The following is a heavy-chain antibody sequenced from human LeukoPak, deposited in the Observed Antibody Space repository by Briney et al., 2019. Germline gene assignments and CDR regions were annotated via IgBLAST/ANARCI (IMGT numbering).Heavy chain of an antibody. D-gene: IGHD5-12*01. J-gene: IGHJ4*02. CDR2: INTNTGNP. CDR3: ARLGGDSGYDISDY. Sequence: ASVKVSCKASGYTFTHYAMSWVRQAPGQGLEWMGWINTNTGNPTYAQGFTGRFVFSLDTSVSTAYLQISSLRAEDTAVYYCARLGGDSGYDISDYWGQGTLVTVSS. CDR1: GYTFTHYA. V-gene: IGHV7-4-1*02.